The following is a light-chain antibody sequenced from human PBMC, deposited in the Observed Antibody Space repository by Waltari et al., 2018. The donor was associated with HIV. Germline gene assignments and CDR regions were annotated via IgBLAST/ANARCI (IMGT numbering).Light chain of an antibody. CDR3: ACWDRSGDYIL. CDR1: SLRKYY. CDR2: GKN. Sequence: SSELTQDPAVSVALGQTVKIACLGDSLRKYYEIWYRLRPGQAPQLLVYGKNSRPSGIPDRFSASSSGNRAFLTITGARAEDEADYYCACWDRSGDYILFGGGTSLTGL. V-gene: IGLV3-19*01. J-gene: IGLJ2*01.